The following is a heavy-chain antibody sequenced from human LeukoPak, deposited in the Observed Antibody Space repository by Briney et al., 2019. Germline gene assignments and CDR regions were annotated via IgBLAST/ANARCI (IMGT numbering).Heavy chain of an antibody. J-gene: IGHJ4*02. CDR1: GFTVSSNE. V-gene: IGHV3-23*01. Sequence: GGSLRLSCAASGFTVSSNEMSWVRQAPGKGLEWVSAISGGGGSTYYADSVKGRFTTSRDNSKNTLYLQMNSLRAEDTAVYYCAKDQYGSGSYTYYFDYWGQGTLVTVSS. CDR2: ISGGGGST. CDR3: AKDQYGSGSYTYYFDY. D-gene: IGHD3-10*01.